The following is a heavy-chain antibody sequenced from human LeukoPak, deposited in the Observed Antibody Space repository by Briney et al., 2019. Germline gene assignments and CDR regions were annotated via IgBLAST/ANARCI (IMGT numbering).Heavy chain of an antibody. Sequence: PGGSLRLSCAASGFTVSTEYMSWVRQAPGKGLEWVSIIYIGGSTYYADSVKGRFTISRDNSKNTLYLQMNSLRAEDTAVYYCVSGTIFGVAITDYWGQGTLVTVSS. V-gene: IGHV3-53*01. CDR3: VSGTIFGVAITDY. CDR2: IYIGGST. J-gene: IGHJ4*02. CDR1: GFTVSTEY. D-gene: IGHD3-3*01.